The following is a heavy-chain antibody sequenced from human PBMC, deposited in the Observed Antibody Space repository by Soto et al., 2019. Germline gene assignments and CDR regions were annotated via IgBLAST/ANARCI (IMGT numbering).Heavy chain of an antibody. CDR2: ISGLGGSI. CDR1: GFTFSSFS. J-gene: IGHJ4*02. Sequence: EVQLLESGGGLVQPGGSLRLSCAASGFTFSSFSLSWVRQAPGKGLEWVSGISGLGGSIYYADSVKGRFTISRDNSKSTLYLKMNSLRAEDTAVYYCSKSNGDTWERYFFDFWGQGTMVTVSS. V-gene: IGHV3-23*01. D-gene: IGHD1-26*01. CDR3: SKSNGDTWERYFFDF.